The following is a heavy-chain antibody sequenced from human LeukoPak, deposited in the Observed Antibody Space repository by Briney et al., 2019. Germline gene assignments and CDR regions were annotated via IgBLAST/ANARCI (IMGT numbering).Heavy chain of an antibody. Sequence: GGSLRLSCAASGFTFSDYYMSWIRQAPGKGLEWVSYISSSGSTIYYADSVKGRFTISRDNAKNSLYLQMNSLRAEDTAVHYCARGYCSGGSCYPNTSNSPLYYYYGMDVWGQGTTVTVSS. J-gene: IGHJ6*02. CDR2: ISSSGSTI. CDR3: ARGYCSGGSCYPNTSNSPLYYYYGMDV. D-gene: IGHD2-15*01. V-gene: IGHV3-11*01. CDR1: GFTFSDYY.